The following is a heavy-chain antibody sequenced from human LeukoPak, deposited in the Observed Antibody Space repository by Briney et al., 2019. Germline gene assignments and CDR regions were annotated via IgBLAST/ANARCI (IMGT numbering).Heavy chain of an antibody. Sequence: SVKVSCKASGGTFSSYAISWVRQAPGQGLEWMGRIIPILGIANYAQKFQGRVTITADKSTSTAYMELSSLRSEDTAVYHCARCWGSCSATSWGQGTLVTVSS. J-gene: IGHJ4*02. CDR1: GGTFSSYA. V-gene: IGHV1-69*04. D-gene: IGHD2-15*01. CDR3: ARCWGSCSATS. CDR2: IIPILGIA.